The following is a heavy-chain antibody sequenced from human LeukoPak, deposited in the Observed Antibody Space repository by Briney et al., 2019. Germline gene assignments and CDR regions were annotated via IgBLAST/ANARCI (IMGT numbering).Heavy chain of an antibody. Sequence: KPSETLSLTCTVSGGSISSYYWSWIRQPPGKGLEWIGYIYYSGSTNYNPSLKSRVTISVDTSKNQFSLKLSSVTAADTAVYYCARDLLSGYSSSWATVSYFDLWGRGTLVTVSS. CDR3: ARDLLSGYSSSWATVSYFDL. D-gene: IGHD6-13*01. CDR1: GGSISSYY. CDR2: IYYSGST. V-gene: IGHV4-59*01. J-gene: IGHJ2*01.